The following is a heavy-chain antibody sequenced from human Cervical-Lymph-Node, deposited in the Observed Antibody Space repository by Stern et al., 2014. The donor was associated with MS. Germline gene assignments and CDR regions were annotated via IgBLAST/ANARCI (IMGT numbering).Heavy chain of an antibody. CDR1: GFTFNNYA. CDR2: ASNEGTDT. J-gene: IGHJ4*02. D-gene: IGHD1-26*01. V-gene: IGHV3-30*04. Sequence: QVPLVESGGGVVQPGGSLRLSCAASGFTFNNYAMRWVRQTPAQGLEWVASASNEGTDTQYADSVKGRFTISRGNSKNTPFLQVNSLTPDDAAVYYCARWGPIVGSTLSFDYWGQGTLVIVSS. CDR3: ARWGPIVGSTLSFDY.